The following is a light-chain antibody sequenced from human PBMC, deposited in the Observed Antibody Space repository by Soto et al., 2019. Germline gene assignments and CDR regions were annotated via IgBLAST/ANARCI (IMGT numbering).Light chain of an antibody. CDR2: DNN. J-gene: IGLJ2*01. CDR1: SSNIGNNY. V-gene: IGLV1-51*01. Sequence: QSVLTQPRSVSAAPGQKVTISCSGSSSNIGNNYVSWYQQLPGTAPKLLIYDNNKRPSGIPDRFSGSKSGTSATLGITGLQSGDEADYYCGTWDSTLSAGVFGGGTKLTV. CDR3: GTWDSTLSAGV.